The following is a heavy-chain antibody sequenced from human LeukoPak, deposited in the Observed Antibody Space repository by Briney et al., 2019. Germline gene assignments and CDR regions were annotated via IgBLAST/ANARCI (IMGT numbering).Heavy chain of an antibody. Sequence: SETLSLTCTVSGGSISSYYWSWIRQPPGKGLEWIGYIYYSGSTYYNPSLKSRVTISVDTSKNQFSLKLSSVTAADTAVYYCARDVVLDAFDIWGQGTMVTVSS. J-gene: IGHJ3*02. CDR1: GGSISSYY. CDR2: IYYSGST. D-gene: IGHD2-21*01. CDR3: ARDVVLDAFDI. V-gene: IGHV4-30-4*08.